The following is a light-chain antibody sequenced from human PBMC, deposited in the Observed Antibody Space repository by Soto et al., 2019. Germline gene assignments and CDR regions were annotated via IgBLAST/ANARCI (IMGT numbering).Light chain of an antibody. J-gene: IGKJ1*01. V-gene: IGKV3-20*01. CDR2: GAS. CDR1: QSVMRY. Sequence: EIVLTQSPGTLSLSPGDRATLSCRASQSVMRYLAWYQQKPGQAPRLLIYGASNRATGIPDRFSGSGSGTDFTLTISRLEPEDFAVYYCQQYGSSGTFGQGTKVDIK. CDR3: QQYGSSGT.